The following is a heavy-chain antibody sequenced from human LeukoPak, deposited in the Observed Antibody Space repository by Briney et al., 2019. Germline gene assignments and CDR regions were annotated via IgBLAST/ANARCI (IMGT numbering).Heavy chain of an antibody. V-gene: IGHV3-53*01. CDR2: IYSGGST. CDR1: GFTVSSNH. Sequence: GGSLRLSCAASGFTVSSNHMSWVRQAPGKGLEWVSVIYSGGSTYYADSVKGRFTISRDNSKNTLYLQMNSLRAEDTAVYYCARAPRIAAAGFFDYWGQGTLVTVSS. CDR3: ARAPRIAAAGFFDY. D-gene: IGHD6-13*01. J-gene: IGHJ4*02.